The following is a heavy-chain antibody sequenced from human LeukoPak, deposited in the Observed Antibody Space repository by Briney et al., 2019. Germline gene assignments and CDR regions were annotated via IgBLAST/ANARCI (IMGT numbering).Heavy chain of an antibody. CDR2: MNPNSGGT. D-gene: IGHD6-19*01. CDR1: GYIFTGYY. J-gene: IGHJ1*01. Sequence: GASVKVSCKASGYIFTGYYMHWVRQAPGQGLEWMGWMNPNSGGTKSAQKFQGRVTMTRDTSISTAYMELSRLTSGDTAMYYCARDLRTVADHTEYCRHWGQGTLVTVSS. CDR3: ARDLRTVADHTEYCRH. V-gene: IGHV1-2*02.